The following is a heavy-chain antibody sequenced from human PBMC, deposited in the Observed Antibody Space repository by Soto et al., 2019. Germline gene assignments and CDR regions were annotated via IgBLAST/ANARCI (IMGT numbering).Heavy chain of an antibody. CDR1: GFTFNNYA. CDR2: ISATGGGT. J-gene: IGHJ6*01. D-gene: IGHD3-10*01. CDR3: LKECRGWRTYAFYFEI. Sequence: PGGSLRLSCTASGFTFNNYALSWVRQAPGKGLEWVSLISATGGGTYHADSGKGRFSISRDNSKNTLYLQMNSLRAEDTALYYCLKECRGWRTYAFYFEIWGQGAKVTASS. V-gene: IGHV3-23*01.